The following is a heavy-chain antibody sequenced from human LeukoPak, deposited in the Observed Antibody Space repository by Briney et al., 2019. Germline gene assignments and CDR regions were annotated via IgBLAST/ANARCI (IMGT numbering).Heavy chain of an antibody. J-gene: IGHJ6*02. CDR2: ISSSSSYI. CDR3: ARDLEPTIVVVPAATGDYGMDV. CDR1: GFTFSSYS. D-gene: IGHD2-2*01. V-gene: IGHV3-21*01. Sequence: GGSLRLSCSASGFTFSSYSMNWVPQAPGKGLEWVSSISSSSSYIYYADSVKGRFTISRDNAKNSLYLQMNSLRAEGTAVYYCARDLEPTIVVVPAATGDYGMDVWGQGTTVTVSS.